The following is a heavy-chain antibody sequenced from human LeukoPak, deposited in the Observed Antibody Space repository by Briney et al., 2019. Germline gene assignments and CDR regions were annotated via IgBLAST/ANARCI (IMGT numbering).Heavy chain of an antibody. CDR2: IYHSGST. CDR3: ARPRYSSSWYFDS. J-gene: IGHJ4*02. Sequence: SETLSLTCTVSGYSISSGYYWGWIRQPPGKGLEWIGSIYHSGSTYYNPSLKSRVTISVDTSKNQFSLKLSSVTAADTAVYFCARPRYSSSWYFDSWGQGTLVTVSS. D-gene: IGHD6-13*01. V-gene: IGHV4-38-2*02. CDR1: GYSISSGYY.